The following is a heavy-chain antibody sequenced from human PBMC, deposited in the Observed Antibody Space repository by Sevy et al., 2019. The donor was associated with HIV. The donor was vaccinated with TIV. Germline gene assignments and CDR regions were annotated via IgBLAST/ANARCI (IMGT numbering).Heavy chain of an antibody. CDR1: GFTFSNYA. D-gene: IGHD3-22*01. CDR2: ISGTGGSGDKT. CDR3: ARKYDSSGYIDY. V-gene: IGHV3-23*01. J-gene: IGHJ4*02. Sequence: GGSLRLSCAASGFTFSNYAMNWVRQAPGKGLEWVSGISGTGGSGDKTNYADSVKGRFTISRDDSKNSLYLQLNSLRAKETAIYYCARKYDSSGYIDYWGQGTLVTVSS.